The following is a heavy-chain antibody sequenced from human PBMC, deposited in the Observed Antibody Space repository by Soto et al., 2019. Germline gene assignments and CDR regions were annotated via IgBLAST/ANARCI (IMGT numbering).Heavy chain of an antibody. CDR2: IYYSGST. Sequence: SETLSLTCTVSGGSLSSYYWSWIRPPPGKGLEWIGYIYYSGSTNYNPSLKSRVTMSVDTSKNQFSLKLNSVTAADTAVYYCARVVPEYQYDSSGYSSYFDYWGQGTLVTVSS. CDR3: ARVVPEYQYDSSGYSSYFDY. D-gene: IGHD3-22*01. V-gene: IGHV4-59*01. CDR1: GGSLSSYY. J-gene: IGHJ4*02.